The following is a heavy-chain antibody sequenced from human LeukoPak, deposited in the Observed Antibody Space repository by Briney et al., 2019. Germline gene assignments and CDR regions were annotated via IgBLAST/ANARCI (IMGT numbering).Heavy chain of an antibody. CDR1: GFTFSSYA. J-gene: IGHJ4*02. CDR3: ANSERVVAATLDY. D-gene: IGHD2-15*01. CDR2: ISYDGSNK. Sequence: GRSLRLSCAASGFTFSSYAMHWVRQAPGRGLEWVAVISYDGSNKYYADSVKGRFTISRDNSKNTLYLQMNSLRAEDTAVYYCANSERVVAATLDYWGQGTLVTVSS. V-gene: IGHV3-30*04.